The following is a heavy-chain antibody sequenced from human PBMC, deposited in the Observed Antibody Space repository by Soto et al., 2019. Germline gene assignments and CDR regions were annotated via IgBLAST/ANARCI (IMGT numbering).Heavy chain of an antibody. CDR1: GFTFASYG. CDR3: AKESVEATYSFYGLDV. D-gene: IGHD4-4*01. J-gene: IGHJ6*02. CDR2: VSFDSKNK. V-gene: IGHV3-30*18. Sequence: LVESGGRVVRPGRSLTLSCAASGFTFASYGMHWVRQAPGKGLEWVATVSFDSKNKYYIDSVEGRFTISSDNSENTLSLQMNSLRHEDTAVYYCAKESVEATYSFYGLDVWGPGTTVTVSS.